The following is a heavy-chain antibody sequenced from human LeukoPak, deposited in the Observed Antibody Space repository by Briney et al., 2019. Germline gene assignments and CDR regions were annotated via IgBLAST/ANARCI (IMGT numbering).Heavy chain of an antibody. D-gene: IGHD2-2*01. V-gene: IGHV3-43D*04. CDR3: AKARGYCSSTSCPGYFDY. CDR2: ISWDGGST. J-gene: IGHJ4*02. Sequence: TGGSLRLSCAASGFTFDDYAMHWVRQAPGKGLEWVSLISWDGGSTYYADSVKGRFTISRDNSKNSLYLQMNSLRAEDTALYYCAKARGYCSSTSCPGYFDYWGQGTLVTVSS. CDR1: GFTFDDYA.